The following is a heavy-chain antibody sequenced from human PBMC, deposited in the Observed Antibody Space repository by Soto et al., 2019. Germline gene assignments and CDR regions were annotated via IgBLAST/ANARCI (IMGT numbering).Heavy chain of an antibody. V-gene: IGHV1-3*01. CDR1: GYTFASYA. CDR3: AREGITMIVVAHYDAFDI. Sequence: GASVKFSCKASGYTFASYAMHWVRQVPGQRLEWMGWINAGNGNTKYSQKFQGRVTITRDTSASTAYMELNSLRDEDTAVYYCAREGITMIVVAHYDAFDIWGQGTMVTVSS. CDR2: INAGNGNT. D-gene: IGHD3-22*01. J-gene: IGHJ3*02.